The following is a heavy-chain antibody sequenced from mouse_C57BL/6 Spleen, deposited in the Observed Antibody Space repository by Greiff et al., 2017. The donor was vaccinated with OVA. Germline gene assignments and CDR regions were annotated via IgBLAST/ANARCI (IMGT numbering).Heavy chain of an antibody. CDR1: GYTFTSYW. V-gene: IGHV1-55*01. CDR3: ARSGLGPDY. CDR2: IYPGSGST. J-gene: IGHJ2*01. D-gene: IGHD3-3*01. Sequence: QVHVKQPGAELVKPGASVKMSCKASGYTFTSYWITWVKQRPGQGLEWIGDIYPGSGSTNYNEKFKSKATLTVDTSSSTAYMQLSSLTSEDSAVYYSARSGLGPDYWGQGTTLTVSS.